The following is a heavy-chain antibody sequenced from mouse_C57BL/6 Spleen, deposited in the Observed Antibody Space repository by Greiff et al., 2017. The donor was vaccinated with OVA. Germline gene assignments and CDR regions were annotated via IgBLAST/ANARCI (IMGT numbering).Heavy chain of an antibody. D-gene: IGHD2-10*02. V-gene: IGHV1-18*01. J-gene: IGHJ1*03. CDR2: INPNNGGT. CDR1: GYTFTDYN. Sequence: EVQLQQSGPELVKPGASVKIPCKASGYTFTDYNMDWEKQSHGQSLEWIGDINPNNGGTIYNQKFKGKATLTVDTSSSTAYMELRSLTSEDTAVYYWSRLYGNYGYFDVWGTGTTVTVSS. CDR3: SRLYGNYGYFDV.